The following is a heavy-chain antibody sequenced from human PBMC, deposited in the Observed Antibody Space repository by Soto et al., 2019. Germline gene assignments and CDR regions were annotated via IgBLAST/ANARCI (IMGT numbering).Heavy chain of an antibody. D-gene: IGHD3-10*01. V-gene: IGHV4-34*01. J-gene: IGHJ4*02. CDR2: INHSGST. CDR3: ARGRVNYYGLGSSLDY. Sequence: PSETLSLTCAVYDGSFNDYYWIWIRQPPWKGLEWIGEINHSGSTNYNPSLKSRVTISVDTSKDQFSLILSSVTAADTAVYYCARGRVNYYGLGSSLDYWGQGTLVTVSS. CDR1: DGSFNDYY.